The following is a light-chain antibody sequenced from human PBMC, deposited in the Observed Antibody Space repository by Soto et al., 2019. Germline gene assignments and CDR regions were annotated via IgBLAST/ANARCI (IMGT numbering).Light chain of an antibody. Sequence: EIVMTQSPATLSVSPGERATLSFRASQSVSSNLAWYQQKPGQAPRFLIYGASTRATGIPARFSGSESGTEFTLTISSLQSEDFAVYYCQQYDNWPLTFGGGTKVDI. CDR2: GAS. J-gene: IGKJ4*01. CDR1: QSVSSN. V-gene: IGKV3-15*01. CDR3: QQYDNWPLT.